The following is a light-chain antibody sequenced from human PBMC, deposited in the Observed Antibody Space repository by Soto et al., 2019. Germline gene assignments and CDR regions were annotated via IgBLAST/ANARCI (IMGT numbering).Light chain of an antibody. V-gene: IGKV3-20*01. CDR1: QSVSNNY. J-gene: IGKJ2*01. CDR2: GAS. Sequence: EIVLTQSPVTLSLSPGERATLSCRASQSVSNNYLAWYQQKTGQDPRLLIYGASSSTTGIPDTFSGSWSGTDFTLTISRLEPEDFAVYYCKQYGSSPQTFGQGTKLDIK. CDR3: KQYGSSPQT.